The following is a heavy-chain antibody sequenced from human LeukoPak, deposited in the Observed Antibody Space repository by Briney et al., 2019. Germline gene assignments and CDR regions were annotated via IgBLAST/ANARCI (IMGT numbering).Heavy chain of an antibody. Sequence: SETLSLTCTVSGYSISSGYYWGWIRQSPGKGLELIGSIHHSGATYYNPSLQSRVTISVDTSKNQFSLKLNSVNPEDTAVYYCARVPSYDFSYYFDYWGQGTLVTVSS. CDR3: ARVPSYDFSYYFDY. J-gene: IGHJ4*02. V-gene: IGHV4-38-2*02. CDR1: GYSISSGYY. D-gene: IGHD3-3*01. CDR2: IHHSGAT.